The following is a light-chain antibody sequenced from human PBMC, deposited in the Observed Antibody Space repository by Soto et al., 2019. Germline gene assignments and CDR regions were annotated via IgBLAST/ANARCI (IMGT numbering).Light chain of an antibody. CDR3: AAWDGSLNIYV. Sequence: QSVLAQPPSASGTPGQTVTISCSGSTSNVGSKSVNWYQQLPGTAPKLLIYSGDQRPSRVPDRFSGSKSGTSASLAISGLQSEDEAEYYCAAWDGSLNIYVFGTGTKLTVL. CDR2: SGD. V-gene: IGLV1-44*01. CDR1: TSNVGSKS. J-gene: IGLJ1*01.